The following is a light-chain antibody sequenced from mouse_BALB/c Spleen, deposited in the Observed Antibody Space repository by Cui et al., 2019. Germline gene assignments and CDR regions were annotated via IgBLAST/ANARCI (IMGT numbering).Light chain of an antibody. Sequence: QIVLTQSPAIMSASPGEKVTMTCSASSSVSYMYWYQQKPGSSPRLLIYDTSNLASGVPVRFSGSGSGTSYSLTISRMEAEDAATYYCQQWSSYPFTLGSGTKLEIK. CDR1: SSVSY. J-gene: IGKJ4*01. V-gene: IGKV4-55*01. CDR3: QQWSSYPFT. CDR2: DTS.